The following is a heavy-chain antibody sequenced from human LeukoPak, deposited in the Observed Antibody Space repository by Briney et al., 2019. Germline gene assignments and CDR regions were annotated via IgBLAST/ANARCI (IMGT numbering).Heavy chain of an antibody. CDR1: GFTLSNYW. CDR3: ARRNAMDV. V-gene: IGHV3-7*03. J-gene: IGHJ6*02. Sequence: GLSLPLSCAASGFTLSNYWMTRVRQAPGTALEWMANINRYGSERYYVDSVKGRFTISRDDAKSSLYLQMNSLRAEVTAVYYCARRNAMDVWGQGTTVTVSS. CDR2: INRYGSER.